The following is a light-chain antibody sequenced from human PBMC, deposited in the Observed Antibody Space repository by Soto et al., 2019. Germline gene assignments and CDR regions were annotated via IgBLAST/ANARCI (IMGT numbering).Light chain of an antibody. CDR3: QTWGSGIHVV. CDR1: SGHSSYA. Sequence: QSVVTQSPSASASLGASVKLTCTLSSGHSSYAIAWHQQQPEKGPWYLMRLNSDGSHSKGDGIPDRFSGSSSGAERYLTISSLQSEHEADYYCQTWGSGIHVVFGGGTKLTVL. CDR2: LNSDGSH. V-gene: IGLV4-69*01. J-gene: IGLJ2*01.